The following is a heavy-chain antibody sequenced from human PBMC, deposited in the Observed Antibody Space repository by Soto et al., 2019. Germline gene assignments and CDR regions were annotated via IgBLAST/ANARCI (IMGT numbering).Heavy chain of an antibody. D-gene: IGHD3-22*01. J-gene: IGHJ1*01. CDR3: ATGRTYYYDSSGYYAEYFQH. CDR1: GFTFSSYA. V-gene: IGHV3-23*01. Sequence: EVQLLESGGGLVQPGGSLRLSCAASGFTFSSYAMSWVRQAPGKGLEWASAISGSGGSTYYADSVKGRFTISRDNSKNTLYLQMNSLRAEDTAVYYCATGRTYYYDSSGYYAEYFQHWGQGTLVTVSS. CDR2: ISGSGGST.